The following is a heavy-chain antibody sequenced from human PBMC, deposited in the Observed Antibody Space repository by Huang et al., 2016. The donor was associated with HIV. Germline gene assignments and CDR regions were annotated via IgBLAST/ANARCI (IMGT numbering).Heavy chain of an antibody. CDR2: ISYDGNNN. J-gene: IGHJ3*02. Sequence: QVQLVESGGGVVQPGRSLRLSCAASGFPFSIYGMHWVRQAPGKWLEWVALISYDGNNNHYADSVNGRFTISRDNSKNTLYLQMNSLSGEDTAVYYCAKDRRGYSYGDDAFDTWGQGTMVTVSS. CDR1: GFPFSIYG. CDR3: AKDRRGYSYGDDAFDT. V-gene: IGHV3-30*18. D-gene: IGHD5-18*01.